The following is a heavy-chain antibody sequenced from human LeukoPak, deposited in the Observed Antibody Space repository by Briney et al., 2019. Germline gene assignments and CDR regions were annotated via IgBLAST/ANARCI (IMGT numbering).Heavy chain of an antibody. J-gene: IGHJ4*02. V-gene: IGHV3-30*02. CDR1: GFTFSRYG. D-gene: IGHD2-2*01. CDR3: ATYPDRPHCSSTSCSFDY. CDR2: IRYDGNNK. Sequence: GSLRLSCAASGFTFSRYGMHWVRQAPGKGLEWVAFIRYDGNNKYYADSVKGRFTISRDNSKNTLYLQMNSLRAEDTAVYYCATYPDRPHCSSTSCSFDYWGQGTLVTVSS.